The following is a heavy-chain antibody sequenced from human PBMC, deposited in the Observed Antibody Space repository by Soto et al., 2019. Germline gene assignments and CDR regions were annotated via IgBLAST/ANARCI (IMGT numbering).Heavy chain of an antibody. CDR1: GGSFSGYY. Sequence: PSETLSLTCAVYGGSFSGYYWSWIRQPPGKGLEWIGEINHSGSTNYNPSLKSRVTISVDTSKNQFSLKLSSVTAADTAVYYCARHGNYYGSGSYYRLVRYLDYWGQGTLVTVSS. J-gene: IGHJ4*02. CDR3: ARHGNYYGSGSYYRLVRYLDY. V-gene: IGHV4-34*01. CDR2: INHSGST. D-gene: IGHD3-10*01.